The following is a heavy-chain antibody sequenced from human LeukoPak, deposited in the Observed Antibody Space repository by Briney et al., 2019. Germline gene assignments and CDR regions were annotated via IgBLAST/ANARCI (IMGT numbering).Heavy chain of an antibody. CDR1: GDRVSSNSAA. CDR3: AREGSYFDY. CDR2: TYYRSDWYS. Sequence: SQTLSLTCAISGDRVSSNSAAWNWIRQSPSRGLEWLGRTYYRSDWYSDYAVSVKSRVNITPETAKNQFSLQLNSVTPEDTAIYYCAREGSYFDYWGQGTLVTV. J-gene: IGHJ4*02. V-gene: IGHV6-1*01.